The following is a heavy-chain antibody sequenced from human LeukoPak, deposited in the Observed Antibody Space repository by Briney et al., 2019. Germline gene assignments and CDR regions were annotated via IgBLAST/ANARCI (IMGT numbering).Heavy chain of an antibody. CDR1: GFTFSNYS. D-gene: IGHD1-26*01. J-gene: IGHJ4*02. CDR3: ASTGGVPVGSLYSGTYFLDC. Sequence: PGGSLRLSCAASGFTFSNYSMNWVRQAPGKGLEWVSYISSSSSTTYYADSVKGRFTISRDNAKNSLYLQMNSLRAEDTAVYYCASTGGVPVGSLYSGTYFLDCWGQGTLVTVSS. CDR2: ISSSSSTT. V-gene: IGHV3-48*01.